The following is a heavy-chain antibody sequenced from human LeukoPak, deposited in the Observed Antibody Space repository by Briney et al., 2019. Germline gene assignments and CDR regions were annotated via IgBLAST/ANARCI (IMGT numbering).Heavy chain of an antibody. CDR1: GFTFSSYA. CDR2: ISGSGGST. J-gene: IGHJ4*02. Sequence: GGSLRLSCAASGFTFSSYAMSWVRQAQGKGLEWVSAISGSGGSTYYADSVKGRFTISRDNSKNTLYLQMNSLRAEDTAVYYCAKYYYDSSGHFDYWGQGTLVTVSS. D-gene: IGHD3-22*01. CDR3: AKYYYDSSGHFDY. V-gene: IGHV3-23*01.